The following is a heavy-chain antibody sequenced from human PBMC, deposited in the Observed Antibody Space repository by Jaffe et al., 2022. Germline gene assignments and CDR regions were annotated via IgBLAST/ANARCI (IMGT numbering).Heavy chain of an antibody. CDR2: IDWDDDK. V-gene: IGHV2-70*20. CDR3: ARTIGYSSGWYGEYFDY. J-gene: IGHJ4*02. D-gene: IGHD6-19*01. Sequence: QVTLRESGPALVKPTQTLTLTCTFSGFSLSTSGMCVSWVRQPPGKALEWLALIDWDDDKYYSTSLKTRLTISKDTSKNQVVLTMTNMDPVDTATYYCARTIGYSSGWYGEYFDYWGQGTLVTVSS. CDR1: GFSLSTSGMC.